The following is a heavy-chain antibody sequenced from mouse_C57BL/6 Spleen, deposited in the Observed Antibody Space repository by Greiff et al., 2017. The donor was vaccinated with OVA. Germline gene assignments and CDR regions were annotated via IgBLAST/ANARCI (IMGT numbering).Heavy chain of an antibody. CDR1: GFNIKDYY. D-gene: IGHD2-10*01. CDR3: TAKPYHGAMDY. J-gene: IGHJ4*01. CDR2: IDPEDGDT. V-gene: IGHV14-1*01. Sequence: DVQLVESGAELVRPGASVKLSCTASGFNIKDYYMPWVKQRPEQGLEWIGRIDPEDGDTEYAPKFQGKATMTADTSSNTASLQLSSLPSEDTAVYYCTAKPYHGAMDYWGQGTSVTVSS.